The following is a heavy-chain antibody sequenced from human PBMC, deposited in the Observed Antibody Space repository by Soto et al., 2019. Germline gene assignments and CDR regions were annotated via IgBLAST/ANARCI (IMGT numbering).Heavy chain of an antibody. D-gene: IGHD1-26*01. CDR3: ARERSRREIKFDP. V-gene: IGHV4-59*01. CDR2: IYHSGST. CDR1: GGSISSYY. J-gene: IGHJ5*02. Sequence: PSETLSLTCTVSGGSISSYYWSWIRQPPGKGLEWIGYIYHSGSTNYNPSLKSRVTISVDTSKNQFSLKLSSVTAADTAVYYCARERSRREIKFDPWGQGTLVTVSS.